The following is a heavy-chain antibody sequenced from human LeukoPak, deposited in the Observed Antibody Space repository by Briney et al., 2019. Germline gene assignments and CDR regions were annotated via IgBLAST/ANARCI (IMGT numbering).Heavy chain of an antibody. CDR2: INPNSGGT. D-gene: IGHD3-10*01. J-gene: IGHJ4*02. V-gene: IGHV1-2*02. CDR3: ARLGGDLYYYGSGSFLIGFDY. CDR1: GYTFTGYY. Sequence: GASVKVSCKASGYTFTGYYMHWVRQAPGQGLEWMGWINPNSGGTNYAQKFQGRVTMTRDTSISTAYMELSRLRSDDTAVYYCARLGGDLYYYGSGSFLIGFDYWGQGTLVTVSS.